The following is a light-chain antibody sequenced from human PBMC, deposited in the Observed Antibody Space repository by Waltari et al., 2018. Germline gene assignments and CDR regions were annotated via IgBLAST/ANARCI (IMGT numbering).Light chain of an antibody. CDR1: QSVSTF. V-gene: IGKV3-11*01. Sequence: EIVLTQSPATLSFSPGERATLSCRASQSVSTFLAWYQQKPGQSPRLLIYDVSFRATGIPIRFSGSGSETDFTLTISSLEPEDFAVYYCQQRRNWPTFGGGTKVEVK. CDR2: DVS. J-gene: IGKJ4*01. CDR3: QQRRNWPT.